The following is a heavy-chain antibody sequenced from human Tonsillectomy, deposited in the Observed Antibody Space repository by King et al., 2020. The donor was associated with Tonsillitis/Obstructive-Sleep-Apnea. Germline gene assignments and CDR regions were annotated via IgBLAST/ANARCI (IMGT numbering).Heavy chain of an antibody. CDR2: INSDGSST. J-gene: IGHJ4*02. CDR1: GFTFSSYW. D-gene: IGHD6-19*01. Sequence: VQLVESGGGLVQPGGSLRLSCAASGFTFSSYWMHWVRQAPGKGLVWVSRINSDGSSTSYADSVKGRFTISRDNAKNTLYLQMNSLGAEDTAVYYCARDLVGGAVAAPGGYWGQGTLVTVSS. CDR3: ARDLVGGAVAAPGGY. V-gene: IGHV3-74*01.